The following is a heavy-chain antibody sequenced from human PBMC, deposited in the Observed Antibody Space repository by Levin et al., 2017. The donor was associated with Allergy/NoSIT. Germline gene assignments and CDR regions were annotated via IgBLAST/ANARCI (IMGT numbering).Heavy chain of an antibody. CDR1: GYTFSDHK. D-gene: IGHD2-15*01. V-gene: IGHV1-2*02. CDR3: ARLQYCRGPSCHEAADY. J-gene: IGHJ4*02. CDR2: VDPKSGGG. Sequence: ASVKVSCQAFGYTFSDHKMHWVRQAPGQGLEWVAWVDPKSGGGNFARTFRGRVTVSRDTSISTIYMELSSLRSDDTGIYYCARLQYCRGPSCHEAADYWGQGTLVTVSS.